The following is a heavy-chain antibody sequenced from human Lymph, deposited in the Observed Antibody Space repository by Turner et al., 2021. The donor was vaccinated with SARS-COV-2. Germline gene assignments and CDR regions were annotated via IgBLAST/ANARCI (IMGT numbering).Heavy chain of an antibody. J-gene: IGHJ6*02. D-gene: IGHD3-10*01. CDR3: AKSSAVFWSGEGRRMDV. CDR2: ISYAGRIN. Sequence: QVKLVESGGVVVGAVRTLRHRGLASGCNFNNDAMHWVRQSRVTGLERVAVISYAGRINRYAETLKGRFTIYRDKSGNTVDLQMNSLGVEDTLIYYCAKSSAVFWSGEGRRMDVWGQGPAVTVSS. V-gene: IGHV3-30*18. CDR1: GCNFNNDA.